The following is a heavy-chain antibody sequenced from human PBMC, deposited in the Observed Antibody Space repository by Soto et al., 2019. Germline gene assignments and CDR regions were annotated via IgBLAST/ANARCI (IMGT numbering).Heavy chain of an antibody. CDR1: GGSISSRSYY. CDR2: TSYSGKT. CDR3: ARLAMTSVTNNWCDP. J-gene: IGHJ5*02. Sequence: QLQLQELGPGLVTPAETLSLTCTVSGGSISSRSYYWGWIRQSPGQGLEWIGSTSYSGKTYYNPSLKGRVTISVYTSRTHFSLKVTSVTAADTGFYYCARLAMTSVTNNWCDPWGQGTQVTVSS. V-gene: IGHV4-39*02. D-gene: IGHD4-4*01.